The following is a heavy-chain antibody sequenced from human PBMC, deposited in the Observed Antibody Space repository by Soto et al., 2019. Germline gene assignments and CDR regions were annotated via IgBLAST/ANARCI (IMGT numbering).Heavy chain of an antibody. CDR1: GFTFSSYA. Sequence: QVQLVESGGGVVQPGRSLRLSCAASGFTFSSYAMHWVRQAPGKGLEWVAVISYDGTYKYYADSVKGRFTISRDNSKNTLYLQMNSLRAEDTAVYYCAKAPTRPPPSWWYFDLWGRGTLVTVSS. CDR2: ISYDGTYK. CDR3: AKAPTRPPPSWWYFDL. J-gene: IGHJ2*01. V-gene: IGHV3-30*04.